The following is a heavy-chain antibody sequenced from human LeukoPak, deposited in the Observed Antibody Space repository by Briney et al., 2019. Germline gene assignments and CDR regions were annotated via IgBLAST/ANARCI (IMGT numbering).Heavy chain of an antibody. J-gene: IGHJ4*02. CDR3: ARDCSSTSCHPGPGDY. CDR1: GGTFSSYA. Sequence: SVKVSCKASGGTFSSYAISWVRQAPGQGLAWMGRIIPILGIANYAQKFQGRVMITADKSTSTAYMELSSLRSEDTAVYYCARDCSSTSCHPGPGDYWGQGTLVTVSS. V-gene: IGHV1-69*04. D-gene: IGHD2-2*01. CDR2: IIPILGIA.